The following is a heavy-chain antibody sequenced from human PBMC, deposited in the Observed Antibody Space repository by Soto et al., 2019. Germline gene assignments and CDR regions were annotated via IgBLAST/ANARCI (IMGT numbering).Heavy chain of an antibody. D-gene: IGHD3-22*01. J-gene: IGHJ6*03. CDR1: GYTFTSYD. CDR2: MNPNSGNT. V-gene: IGHV1-8*01. Sequence: QVQLVQSGAEVKKPGASVKVSCKASGYTFTSYDINWVRQATGQGLEWMGWMNPNSGNTGYAQKFQGRVTMTRNTSISTAYMELSSLRSEDTAVYYCARARRLSRGYYYYMDVWGKGTTVTVSS. CDR3: ARARRLSRGYYYYMDV.